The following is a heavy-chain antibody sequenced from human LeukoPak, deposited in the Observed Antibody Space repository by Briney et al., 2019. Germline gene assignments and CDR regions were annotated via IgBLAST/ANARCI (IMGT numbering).Heavy chain of an antibody. J-gene: IGHJ4*02. CDR2: ISGSGGST. CDR3: AKDSWNDMTYIDY. Sequence: GGSLRPSGAPSEFTLTSYAMSWVRQAPGKGREWFSAISGSGGSTYYADSVKGRFTISRDNSKNTLYLQMNSLRAEDTAVYYCAKDSWNDMTYIDYWGQGTLVTVSS. CDR1: EFTLTSYA. V-gene: IGHV3-23*01. D-gene: IGHD1-1*01.